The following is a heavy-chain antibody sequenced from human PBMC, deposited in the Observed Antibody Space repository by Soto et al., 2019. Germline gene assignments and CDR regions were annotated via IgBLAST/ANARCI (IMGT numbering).Heavy chain of an antibody. V-gene: IGHV4-59*01. CDR3: ARAGYDFWSGYLYYFDY. CDR1: GGSISSYY. D-gene: IGHD3-3*01. CDR2: MSYSGNT. J-gene: IGHJ4*02. Sequence: PSETLSLTCTVSGGSISSYYWSWIRQPPGKGLEWIGYMSYSGNTDYNPSLKSRVTISVDTSKNQFSLKMSSVIAADTAVYYCARAGYDFWSGYLYYFDYWGQGTLVTGAS.